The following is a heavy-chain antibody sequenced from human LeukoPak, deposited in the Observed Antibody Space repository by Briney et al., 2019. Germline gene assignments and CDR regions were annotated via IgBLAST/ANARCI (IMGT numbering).Heavy chain of an antibody. D-gene: IGHD3-16*02. CDR3: AREQAVRGSYRFDY. CDR2: IYTSGST. J-gene: IGHJ4*02. CDR1: GGSISSGSYY. Sequence: SQTLSLTCTVSGGSISSGSYYWSWIRQPAGKGLEWIGRIYTSGSTNYNPSLKSRVTISVDTSKNQFSLKLSSVTAADTAVYYCAREQAVRGSYRFDYWGQGTLVTVSS. V-gene: IGHV4-61*02.